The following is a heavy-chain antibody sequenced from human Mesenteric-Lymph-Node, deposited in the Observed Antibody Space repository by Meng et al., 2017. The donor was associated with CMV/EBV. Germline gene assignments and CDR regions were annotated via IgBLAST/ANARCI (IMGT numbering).Heavy chain of an antibody. J-gene: IGHJ3*01. D-gene: IGHD3-3*01. CDR1: GFRFSNYA. V-gene: IGHV3-23*01. Sequence: GESLKISCAASGFRFSNYAMSWVRQAPGKGLEWVSAVSTSGASTYYADSVKGRFTISRDNAKNTVYLQMNTLRVEDTAIYYCARGDRGGFDLWGQGTMVTVSS. CDR3: ARGDRGGFDL. CDR2: VSTSGAST.